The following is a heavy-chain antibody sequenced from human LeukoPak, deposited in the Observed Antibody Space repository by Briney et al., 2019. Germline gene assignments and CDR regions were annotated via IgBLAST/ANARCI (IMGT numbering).Heavy chain of an antibody. Sequence: PEGSLSLSCAASGFTFSSYEMNGVRQAPGKGLEWIGYIYYSGSTYYNPSLKSRVTISVDTSKNQFSLKLSSVTAADTAVYYCARVFYGQGPRLPTVTNLYYYGMDVWGQGTTVTVCS. CDR3: ARVFYGQGPRLPTVTNLYYYGMDV. J-gene: IGHJ6*01. CDR1: GFTFSSYE. D-gene: IGHD4-17*01. CDR2: IYYSGST. V-gene: IGHV4-31*02.